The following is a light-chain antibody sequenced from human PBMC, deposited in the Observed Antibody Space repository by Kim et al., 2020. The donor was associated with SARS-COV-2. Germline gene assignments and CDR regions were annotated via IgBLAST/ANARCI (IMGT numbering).Light chain of an antibody. CDR1: SSDVGGYNY. V-gene: IGLV2-14*03. J-gene: IGLJ2*01. CDR2: DVN. CDR3: SSYSSSSTLL. Sequence: QSALTQPASVSGSPGQSITISCTGTSSDVGGYNYVSWYQQHPGEAPQLMIYDVNKRPSGVSDRFSGSKSGNTASLTISGLQSEDEADYYCSSYSSSSTLLFGGGTQLTVL.